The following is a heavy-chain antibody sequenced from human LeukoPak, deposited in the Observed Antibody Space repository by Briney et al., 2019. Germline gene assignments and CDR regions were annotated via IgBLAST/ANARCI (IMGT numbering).Heavy chain of an antibody. J-gene: IGHJ4*02. CDR2: IIPIFGTA. D-gene: IGHD6-19*01. Sequence: ASVKVSCKASGGTFSSYAISWVRQAPGQGLEWMGGIIPIFGTANYAQKFQGRVTITADESTSTAYMELSSLRSEDTAVYYCARAPIAVAGTRQPVDYWGQGTLVTVSS. CDR1: GGTFSSYA. V-gene: IGHV1-69*13. CDR3: ARAPIAVAGTRQPVDY.